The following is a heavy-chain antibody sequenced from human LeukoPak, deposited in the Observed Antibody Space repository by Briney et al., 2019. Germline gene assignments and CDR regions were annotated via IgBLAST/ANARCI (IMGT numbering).Heavy chain of an antibody. V-gene: IGHV4-59*08. Sequence: KPSETLSLTCTVSGGSIIGYYWSWIRQPPGKGLEWIGYIYYSGSTNYNPSLKSRLTISIDTSENQFSLKLSSVTATDTAVYYCAREYSSSSGRRAFDIWGQGTMVTVSS. D-gene: IGHD6-6*01. CDR3: AREYSSSSGRRAFDI. CDR2: IYYSGST. CDR1: GGSIIGYY. J-gene: IGHJ3*02.